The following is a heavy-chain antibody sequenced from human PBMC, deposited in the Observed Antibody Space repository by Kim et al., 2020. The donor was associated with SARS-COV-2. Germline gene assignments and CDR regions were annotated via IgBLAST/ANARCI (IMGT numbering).Heavy chain of an antibody. D-gene: IGHD1-7*01. J-gene: IGHJ4*02. CDR2: KWKT. CDR3: AKDWNFPDF. V-gene: IGHV6-1*01. Sequence: KWKTDYSESVKRRITISPDTSKNQFSLQLHSVTPEDTAVYYCAKDWNFPDFWGQGTLVTVSS.